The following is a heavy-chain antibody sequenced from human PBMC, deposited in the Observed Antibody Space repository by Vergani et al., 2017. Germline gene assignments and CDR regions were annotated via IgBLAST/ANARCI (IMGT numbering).Heavy chain of an antibody. CDR3: ARSDLNYYDSSGYYYGEDY. CDR2: INPNSGGT. D-gene: IGHD3-22*01. CDR1: GGTFSSYA. V-gene: IGHV1-2*02. J-gene: IGHJ4*02. Sequence: QVQLVQSGAEVKKPGSSVKVSCKASGGTFSSYAISWVRQAPGQGLEWMGWINPNSGGTNYAQKFQGRVTMTRDTSISTGYMELSRLRSDDTAVYYCARSDLNYYDSSGYYYGEDYWGQGTLVTVSS.